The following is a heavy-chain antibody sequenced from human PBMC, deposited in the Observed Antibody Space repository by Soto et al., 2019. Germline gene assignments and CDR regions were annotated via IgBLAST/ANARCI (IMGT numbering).Heavy chain of an antibody. CDR2: INPNLGKT. V-gene: IGHV1-69*08. J-gene: IGHJ5*02. D-gene: IGHD6-13*01. Sequence: SVKVSCKASGGNFSSYTIRLVRQAPGQGLEWKGKINPNLGKTNYAQKFQGRVTITADKSTSTAYMELSSLRSEDTAVYYCARVGYSSSSLSWFDPWGQGTLVTVSS. CDR1: GGNFSSYT. CDR3: ARVGYSSSSLSWFDP.